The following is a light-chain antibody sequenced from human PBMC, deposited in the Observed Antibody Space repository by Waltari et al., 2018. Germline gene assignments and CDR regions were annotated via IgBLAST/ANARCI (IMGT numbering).Light chain of an antibody. CDR2: GAS. CDR3: QKYGSSPPLT. CDR1: QSVSSRY. V-gene: IGKV3-20*01. J-gene: IGKJ4*01. Sequence: EIVLLQSPGTMSLSPGERATLSCRASQSVSSRYLALYQQKPGQAPRLLIYGASSRATGIPDMFSGSGSGTDFTLTISRLEPEDFAVYYCQKYGSSPPLTFGGGTKVEIK.